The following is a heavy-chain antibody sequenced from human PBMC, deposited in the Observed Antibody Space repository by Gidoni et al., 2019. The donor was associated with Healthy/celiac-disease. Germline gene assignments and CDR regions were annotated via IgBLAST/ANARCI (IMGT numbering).Heavy chain of an antibody. D-gene: IGHD2-15*01. J-gene: IGHJ6*02. Sequence: EVQLVESGGGLVKPGGSLRLSCAASGFTFSSYSMNWVRQAPGKGLEWVSSISSSSSYIYYADSVKGRFTISRDNAKNSLYLQMNSLRAEDTAVYYCARDQDIVVVVAAPYGMDVWGQGTTVTVSS. CDR2: ISSSSSYI. CDR3: ARDQDIVVVVAAPYGMDV. V-gene: IGHV3-21*01. CDR1: GFTFSSYS.